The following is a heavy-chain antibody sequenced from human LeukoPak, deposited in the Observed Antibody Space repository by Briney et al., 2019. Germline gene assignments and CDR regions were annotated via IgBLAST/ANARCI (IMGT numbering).Heavy chain of an antibody. CDR1: GGSISSSSYY. CDR3: ARLALIVGANDY. CDR2: IYYSGST. V-gene: IGHV4-39*01. D-gene: IGHD1-26*01. Sequence: SETLSLTCTVSGGSISSSSYYWGWIRQPPGKGLEWIGSIYYSGSTYYTPSLKSRVTISVDTYKNPFSLKLSSVTAADTAVYYCARLALIVGANDYWGQGTLVTVSS. J-gene: IGHJ4*02.